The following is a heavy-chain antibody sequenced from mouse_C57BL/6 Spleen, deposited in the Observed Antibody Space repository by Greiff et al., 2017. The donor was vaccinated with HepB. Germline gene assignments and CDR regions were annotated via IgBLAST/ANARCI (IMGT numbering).Heavy chain of an antibody. CDR3: ASQRDYYGSSYFDY. J-gene: IGHJ2*01. D-gene: IGHD1-1*01. CDR2: IYPGSGST. V-gene: IGHV1-55*01. Sequence: QVQLQQPGAELVKPGASVKMSCKASGYTFTSYWITWVKQRPGQGLEWIGDIYPGSGSTNYNEKFKSKATLTVDTSSSTAYMQLSSLTSEDSAVYYCASQRDYYGSSYFDYWGQGTTLTVSS. CDR1: GYTFTSYW.